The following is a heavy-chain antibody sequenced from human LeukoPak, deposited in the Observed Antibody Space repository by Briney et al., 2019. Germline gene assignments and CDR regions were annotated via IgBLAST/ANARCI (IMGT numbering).Heavy chain of an antibody. CDR3: ARGGATGNFDY. D-gene: IGHD1-26*01. J-gene: IGHJ4*02. CDR2: IYYSGST. V-gene: IGHV4-39*07. Sequence: PSETLSLTCTVSGGSISSSSYYWGWIRQPPGKGLEWIGSIYYSGSTYYNPSLKSRVTISVDTSKNQFSLKLSSVTAADTAVYYCARGGATGNFDYWGQGTLVTVSS. CDR1: GGSISSSSYY.